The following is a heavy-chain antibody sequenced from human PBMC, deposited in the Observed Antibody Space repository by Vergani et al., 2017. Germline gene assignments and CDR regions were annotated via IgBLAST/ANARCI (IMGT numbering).Heavy chain of an antibody. CDR2: IYYSGST. CDR1: GGSISSYY. V-gene: IGHV4-59*08. D-gene: IGHD1-7*01. CDR3: ARQNHGNYAGNWFDP. Sequence: QVQLQESGPGLVKPSETLSLTCTVPGGSISSYYWSWIRQPPGKGLECIGYIYYSGSTNYNPSLKSRVTMSVDTSNNQFSLKLRSVTAADTAVYYWARQNHGNYAGNWFDPWGQGTLVTVSS. J-gene: IGHJ5*02.